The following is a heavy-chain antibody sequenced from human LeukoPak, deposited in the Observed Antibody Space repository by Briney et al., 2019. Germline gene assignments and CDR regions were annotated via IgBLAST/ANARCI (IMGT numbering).Heavy chain of an antibody. D-gene: IGHD5-12*01. CDR1: GYTFTSYG. J-gene: IGHJ6*03. Sequence: GASVKVSCKASGYTFTSYGISWVRQAPGQGLEWMGWISAYNGNTNYAQKLQGRVTMTTDTSTSTAYMELRSLRSDDTAVYYCARVGIVAAIGVNYYYYYMDVWGKGTTVTVSS. CDR3: ARVGIVAAIGVNYYYYYMDV. V-gene: IGHV1-18*01. CDR2: ISAYNGNT.